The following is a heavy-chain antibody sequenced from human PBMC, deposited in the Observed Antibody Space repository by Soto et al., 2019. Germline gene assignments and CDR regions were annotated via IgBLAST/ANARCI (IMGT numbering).Heavy chain of an antibody. Sequence: SLRLSCAASGFTFDDYAMHWVRQAPGKGLEWVSGISWNSGSIGYADSVKGRFTISRDNAKNSLYLQMTSLRAEDTALYYCAKDMSPGSGWLENGMDVWGQGTTVTVYS. CDR3: AKDMSPGSGWLENGMDV. J-gene: IGHJ6*02. CDR1: GFTFDDYA. CDR2: ISWNSGSI. V-gene: IGHV3-9*01. D-gene: IGHD6-19*01.